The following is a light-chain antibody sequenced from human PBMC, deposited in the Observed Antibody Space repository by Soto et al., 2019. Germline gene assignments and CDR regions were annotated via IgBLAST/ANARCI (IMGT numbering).Light chain of an antibody. CDR1: DSNSGSNY. J-gene: IGLJ1*01. CDR3: AAWDDSLSGHYV. CDR2: SNI. V-gene: IGLV1-47*02. Sequence: QSVLTQPPSASGTPGQRVTISCSGSDSNSGSNYVYWYQQFPGTAPKLLIYSNIQRPSGVPARFSGSKSGTTAYLAISGLRSEDEADYYCAAWDDSLSGHYVFGTGTKLTVL.